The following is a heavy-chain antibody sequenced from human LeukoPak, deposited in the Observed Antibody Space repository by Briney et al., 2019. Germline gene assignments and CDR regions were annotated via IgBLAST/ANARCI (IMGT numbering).Heavy chain of an antibody. V-gene: IGHV3-7*01. CDR2: IKKDGSEK. Sequence: GGSLRLSCAASGLTFSIYWMSWVRQAPGKGLEWVATIKKDGSEKYYVDSVKGRFTISRDNAKNSLYLQMNSLRADDTAVYHCARQETSTYNGAFDIWGQGTMVTVSS. D-gene: IGHD1-1*01. J-gene: IGHJ3*02. CDR3: ARQETSTYNGAFDI. CDR1: GLTFSIYW.